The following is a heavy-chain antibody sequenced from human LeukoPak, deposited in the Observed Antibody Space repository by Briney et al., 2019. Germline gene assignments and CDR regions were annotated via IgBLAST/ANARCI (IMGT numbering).Heavy chain of an antibody. J-gene: IGHJ4*02. Sequence: SETLSLTCTASGGSISSYYWSWIRQPPGKGLEWIGYIYYSGSTNYNPSLKSRVTISVDTSKNQFSLKLSSVTAADTAVYYCARDSSSGLVNYWGQGTLVTVSS. V-gene: IGHV4-59*01. CDR3: ARDSSSGLVNY. CDR1: GGSISSYY. CDR2: IYYSGST. D-gene: IGHD1-26*01.